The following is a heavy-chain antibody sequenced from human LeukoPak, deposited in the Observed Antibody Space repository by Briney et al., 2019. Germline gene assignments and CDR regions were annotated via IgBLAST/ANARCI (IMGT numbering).Heavy chain of an antibody. J-gene: IGHJ4*02. D-gene: IGHD1-1*01. V-gene: IGHV4-39*07. CDR3: ARDQGNEGDY. Sequence: PSETLSLTCTVSGGSISSSSYYWGWIRQPPGKGLEWIGSIYYSGSTYYNPSLKSRVTISVDTSKNQFSLKLSSVTAADTAVYYCARDQGNEGDYWGQGTLVTVSS. CDR2: IYYSGST. CDR1: GGSISSSSYY.